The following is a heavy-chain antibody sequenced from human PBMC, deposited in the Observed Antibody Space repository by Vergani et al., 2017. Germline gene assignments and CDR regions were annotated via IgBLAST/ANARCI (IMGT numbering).Heavy chain of an antibody. D-gene: IGHD6-19*01. Sequence: QVQLQQWGAGLLKPSETLSLTCAVYGGSFSGYYWSWIRQPPGKGLEWIGEINHNGSTNYNPSLQSRVTISVDTSKNQFSLKLSSVTAADTAVYYCARLVSGWYLLNYYDGMDFWGQGTTVTVSS. V-gene: IGHV4-34*01. J-gene: IGHJ6*02. CDR1: GGSFSGYY. CDR2: INHNGST. CDR3: ARLVSGWYLLNYYDGMDF.